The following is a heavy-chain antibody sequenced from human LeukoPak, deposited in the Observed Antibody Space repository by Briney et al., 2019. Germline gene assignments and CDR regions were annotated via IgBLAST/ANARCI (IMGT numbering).Heavy chain of an antibody. J-gene: IGHJ4*02. CDR2: ISGSGAST. D-gene: IGHD1-26*01. CDR1: GFTFSSYA. CDR3: AKDVGKWESLHFFDY. Sequence: GGSLRLSCAASGFTFSSYAMHWVRQAPGKGLEWVSGISGSGASTYYADSVKGRFTISRDDSRNTLYLQMNSLRGDDTAVYYCAKDVGKWESLHFFDYWGQGTLVTVSS. V-gene: IGHV3-23*01.